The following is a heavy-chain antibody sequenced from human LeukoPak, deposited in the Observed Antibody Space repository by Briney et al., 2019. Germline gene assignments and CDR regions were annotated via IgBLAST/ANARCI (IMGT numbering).Heavy chain of an antibody. D-gene: IGHD3-22*01. CDR3: AKDVAYYDSSGYGDWYFDL. V-gene: IGHV3-30*18. J-gene: IGHJ2*01. CDR1: GFTFSSYG. CDR2: ISYDGSNK. Sequence: GRSLRLSCAASGFTFSSYGMHWVRQAPGKGLEWVAVISYDGSNKYYADSVKGRFTISRDNSKNTLYLQMNSLRAEDTAVYYCAKDVAYYDSSGYGDWYFDLWGRGTLVTVSS.